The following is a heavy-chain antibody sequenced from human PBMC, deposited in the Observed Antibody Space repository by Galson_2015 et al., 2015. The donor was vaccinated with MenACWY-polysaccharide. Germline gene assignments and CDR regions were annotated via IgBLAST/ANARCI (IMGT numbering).Heavy chain of an antibody. D-gene: IGHD1-7*01. J-gene: IGHJ6*02. CDR3: ARDEGVGGTKSCYYGMDV. V-gene: IGHV6-1*01. CDR2: TYYRSKWYN. Sequence: CAISGDSVSSNSAAWNWIRQSPSRGLEWLGRTYYRSKWYNDYAVSVKSRITINPDTSKNQFSLQLNSVTPEDTAVYYCARDEGVGGTKSCYYGMDVWGQGTTVTVSS. CDR1: GDSVSSNSAA.